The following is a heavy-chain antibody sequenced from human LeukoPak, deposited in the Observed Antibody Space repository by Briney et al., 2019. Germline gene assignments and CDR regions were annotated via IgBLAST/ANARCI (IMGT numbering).Heavy chain of an antibody. CDR1: GFTFSSYG. CDR3: AKAQAFDI. CDR2: ISYDGSNK. J-gene: IGHJ3*02. Sequence: GGSLRLSCAASGFTFSSYGMHWVRRAPGKGLEWVAVISYDGSNKYYADSVKGRFTISRDNSKNTLYLQMNSLRAEDTAVYYCAKAQAFDIWGQGTMVTVSS. V-gene: IGHV3-30*18.